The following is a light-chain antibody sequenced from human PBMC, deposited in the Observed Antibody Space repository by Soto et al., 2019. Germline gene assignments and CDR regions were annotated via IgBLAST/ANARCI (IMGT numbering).Light chain of an antibody. V-gene: IGKV1-5*03. CDR1: QSISTW. J-gene: IGKJ4*01. Sequence: DIQMTQSPSTLSASVGDRLTITCRASQSISTWLAWYQQKPGKAPKLLIYKASTLESGVPSRFSGSGSGTEFTLTISSLQPDDFATYHCQQYNNYMLTFGGGTKVEIK. CDR2: KAS. CDR3: QQYNNYMLT.